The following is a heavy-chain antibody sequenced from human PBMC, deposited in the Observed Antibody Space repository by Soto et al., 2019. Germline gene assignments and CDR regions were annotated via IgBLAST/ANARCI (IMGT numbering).Heavy chain of an antibody. V-gene: IGHV1-46*01. CDR2: INPKHGES. Sequence: ASVKVSCKASGYRFVDYYLHWVRQAPGQGLAWMGIINPKHGESKHAQKFQGRVTMTMDTSTSTVYTDLRSLKSEVTAVYYCARVRCSGGCRPGEWFYYYGMDVWGQGTTVTVSS. J-gene: IGHJ6*02. CDR1: GYRFVDYY. CDR3: ARVRCSGGCRPGEWFYYYGMDV. D-gene: IGHD2-15*01.